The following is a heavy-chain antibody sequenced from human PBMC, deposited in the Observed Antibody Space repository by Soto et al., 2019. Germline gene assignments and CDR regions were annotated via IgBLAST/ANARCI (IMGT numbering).Heavy chain of an antibody. CDR2: IDWDDDK. Sequence: SGTTLVNPPQTLTLTCTFSGFSLSTSGMRVRWIRQPPGKALEWLARIDWDDDKFYSTSLKTRLTISKDTSKNQVVLTMTNMHPVHTVTSYCARGSAWLYYYDYWGQGTLVTVSS. CDR3: ARGSAWLYYYDY. J-gene: IGHJ4*02. D-gene: IGHD6-19*01. CDR1: GFSLSTSGMR. V-gene: IGHV2-70*04.